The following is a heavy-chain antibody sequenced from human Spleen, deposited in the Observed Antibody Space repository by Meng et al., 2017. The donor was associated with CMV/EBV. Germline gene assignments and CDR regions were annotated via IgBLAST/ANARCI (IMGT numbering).Heavy chain of an antibody. CDR3: ARESLAVPPGELYWFDP. D-gene: IGHD3-16*01. V-gene: IGHV4-38-2*02. Sequence: GSLRLSCTVSGYSISSGYYWGWIRQPPGKGLEWIGSIYHSGSTYYNPSLKSRVTISVDTSKNQFSLKLSSVTAADTAVYYCARESLAVPPGELYWFDPWGQGTLVTVSS. CDR1: GYSISSGYY. J-gene: IGHJ5*02. CDR2: IYHSGST.